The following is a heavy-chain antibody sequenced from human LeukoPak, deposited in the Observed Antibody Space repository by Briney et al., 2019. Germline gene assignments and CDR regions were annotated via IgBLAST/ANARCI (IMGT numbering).Heavy chain of an antibody. Sequence: SETLSLTCTVSGGSISSGGYYWSWIRQHPGKGREWIGYIYYSGSTYYNPSLKRRVTISEDTSKNQLCLKLSSVTAADTAVYYCAREGDPLDYWGQGTLVTVSS. D-gene: IGHD2-21*02. J-gene: IGHJ4*02. CDR2: IYYSGST. V-gene: IGHV4-31*03. CDR3: AREGDPLDY. CDR1: GGSISSGGYY.